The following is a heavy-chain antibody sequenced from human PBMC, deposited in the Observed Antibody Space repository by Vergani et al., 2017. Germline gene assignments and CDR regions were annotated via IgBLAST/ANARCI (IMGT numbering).Heavy chain of an antibody. Sequence: QLQLQESGSGLVKPSQTLSLNCAASGGSISSSSYYWGWIRQPPGKGLEWIGSIYYSGSTYYNPSLKSRVTISVDTSKNQFSLKLSSVTAADTAVYYCARRTTMVRGVLEIARYYFDYWGQGTLVTVSS. J-gene: IGHJ4*02. CDR3: ARRTTMVRGVLEIARYYFDY. V-gene: IGHV4-39*01. CDR2: IYYSGST. CDR1: GGSISSSSYY. D-gene: IGHD3-10*01.